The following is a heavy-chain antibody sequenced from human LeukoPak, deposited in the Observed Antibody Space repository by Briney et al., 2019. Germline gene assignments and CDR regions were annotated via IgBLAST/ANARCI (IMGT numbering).Heavy chain of an antibody. V-gene: IGHV4-39*07. CDR2: IYYSGST. CDR3: ASQPGVLLWFGESI. Sequence: SETLSLTCTVSGGSISITNYYWGWIRQPPGKGLEWIGTIYYSGSTYYNPSLKSRVTISVDTSKNQFSLKLTSVTAADTAVYYCASQPGVLLWFGESIWSQGTMVTVSS. CDR1: GGSISITNYY. J-gene: IGHJ3*02. D-gene: IGHD3-10*01.